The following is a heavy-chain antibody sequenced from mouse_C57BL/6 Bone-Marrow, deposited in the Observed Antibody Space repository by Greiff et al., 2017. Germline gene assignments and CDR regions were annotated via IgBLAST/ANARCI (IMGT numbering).Heavy chain of an antibody. CDR2: IHPNSGST. V-gene: IGHV1-64*01. CDR1: GYTFTSYW. CDR3: EGWLLPWYFDV. Sequence: VKLQQPGAELVKPGASVKMSCKASGYTFTSYWITWVKQRPGQGLEWIGMIHPNSGSTNYNEKFKSKATLTVDKSSSTAYMQLSSLTSEDSAVYYCEGWLLPWYFDVWGTGTTVTVSS. J-gene: IGHJ1*03. D-gene: IGHD2-3*01.